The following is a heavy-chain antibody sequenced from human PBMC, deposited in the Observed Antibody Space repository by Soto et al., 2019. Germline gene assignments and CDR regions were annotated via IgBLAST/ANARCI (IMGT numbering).Heavy chain of an antibody. Sequence: QVQLVESGGGVVQPGRSLSLSCAASGFTFSSYAMHWVRQAPGKGLEWVAVISYDGSNKYYADSVKGRFTISSDNSKNTLSLQMNSLRAEDTAVYYCAVDYYDSSGILRHYWGQGTLVTVSS. D-gene: IGHD3-22*01. V-gene: IGHV3-30-3*01. CDR2: ISYDGSNK. J-gene: IGHJ4*02. CDR1: GFTFSSYA. CDR3: AVDYYDSSGILRHY.